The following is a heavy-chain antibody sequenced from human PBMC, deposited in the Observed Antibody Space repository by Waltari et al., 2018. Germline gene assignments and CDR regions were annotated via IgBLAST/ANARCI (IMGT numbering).Heavy chain of an antibody. CDR2: IYYSGST. V-gene: IGHV4-59*01. CDR1: GGSISSYY. J-gene: IGHJ4*02. Sequence: QVQLQESGPGLVKPSETLSLTCTVSGGSISSYYWSWIRQPPGKGLEWSGYIYYSGSTNYNPSLNSRVTISVDTSKNQFSLKLRSVTAADTAVYYCARRGPQLERSFDYWGQGTLVTVSS. CDR3: ARRGPQLERSFDY. D-gene: IGHD1-1*01.